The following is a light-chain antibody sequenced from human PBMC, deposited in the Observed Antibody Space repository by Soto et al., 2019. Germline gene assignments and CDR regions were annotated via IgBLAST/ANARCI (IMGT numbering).Light chain of an antibody. CDR3: QQYGSSPWT. Sequence: ELVVTQSPGTLSLSPGERATLSCRASQSVSSSYLAWYQQKPGQAPRLLIYGASSRATGIPDRFSGSGSGTDFSLTISRLEPEDFAVYYCQQYGSSPWTFGPGTKLDIK. CDR1: QSVSSSY. J-gene: IGKJ3*01. V-gene: IGKV3-20*01. CDR2: GAS.